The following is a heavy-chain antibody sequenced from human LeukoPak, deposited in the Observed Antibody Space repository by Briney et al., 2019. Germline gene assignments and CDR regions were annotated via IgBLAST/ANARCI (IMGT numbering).Heavy chain of an antibody. CDR2: IYYSGST. V-gene: IGHV4-59*01. J-gene: IGHJ3*02. Sequence: PSETLSLTCTVSGGSISSYYWSWIRQPPGKGLEWIGYIYYSGSTNYNPSLKSRVTISVDTSKNQFSLKLSSVTAADTAVYYCARDGGVVYSSSWHPSDAFDIWGQGTMVTVSS. CDR1: GGSISSYY. CDR3: ARDGGVVYSSSWHPSDAFDI. D-gene: IGHD6-13*01.